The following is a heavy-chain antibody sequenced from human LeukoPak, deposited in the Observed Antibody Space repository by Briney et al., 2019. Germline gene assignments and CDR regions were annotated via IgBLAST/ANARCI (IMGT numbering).Heavy chain of an antibody. Sequence: ASVKVSCKASGYTFTSYFMDWVRQAPGQRLEWMGWINAGDGNTKYSQKFQGRVTITRDASASTAYMELSSLRSEHTAVYYCARGYGGYDLDYWGQGTLVTVSS. J-gene: IGHJ4*02. CDR1: GYTFTSYF. V-gene: IGHV1-3*01. CDR2: INAGDGNT. D-gene: IGHD5-12*01. CDR3: ARGYGGYDLDY.